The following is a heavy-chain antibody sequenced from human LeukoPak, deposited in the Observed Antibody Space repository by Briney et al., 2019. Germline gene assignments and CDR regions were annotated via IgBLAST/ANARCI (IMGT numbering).Heavy chain of an antibody. CDR3: ARDRIEYSYGTGFDS. Sequence: GGSLRLSCAASGFTFSSYSMNWVRQAPGKGLEWVSRIRNDGASTNYADSVKGRFTISRDNAKNTLYLQMNSLRAEDTAVYYCARDRIEYSYGTGFDSWGQGTLVTVSS. CDR1: GFTFSSYS. CDR2: IRNDGAST. V-gene: IGHV3-74*01. J-gene: IGHJ4*02. D-gene: IGHD3-10*01.